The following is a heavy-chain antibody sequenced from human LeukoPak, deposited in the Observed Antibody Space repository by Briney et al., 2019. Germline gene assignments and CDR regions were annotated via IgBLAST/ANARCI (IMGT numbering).Heavy chain of an antibody. CDR3: ASGAYGSGSYWDYFDY. J-gene: IGHJ4*02. Sequence: ASVKVSCKASGYTFTSYGISWVRQAPGQGLEWMGWISAYNGNTNYAQKLQGRVTMTTDTSTSTAYMELRSLRSDDTAVYYCASGAYGSGSYWDYFDYWGQGTLVTVSS. CDR1: GYTFTSYG. V-gene: IGHV1-18*01. D-gene: IGHD3-10*01. CDR2: ISAYNGNT.